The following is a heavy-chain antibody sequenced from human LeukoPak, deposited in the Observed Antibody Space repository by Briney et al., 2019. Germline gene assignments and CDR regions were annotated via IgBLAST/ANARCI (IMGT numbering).Heavy chain of an antibody. D-gene: IGHD2-2*01. CDR2: ISSSSSYI. CDR3: ARDRGYCSSTSCYPLNWFDP. V-gene: IGHV3-21*01. Sequence: GGSLRLSCAASGFTFSSHSMNWVRQAPGKGLEWVSSISSSSSYIYYADSVKGRFTISRDNAKNSLYLQMNSLRAEDTAVYYCARDRGYCSSTSCYPLNWFDPWGQGTLVTVSS. J-gene: IGHJ5*02. CDR1: GFTFSSHS.